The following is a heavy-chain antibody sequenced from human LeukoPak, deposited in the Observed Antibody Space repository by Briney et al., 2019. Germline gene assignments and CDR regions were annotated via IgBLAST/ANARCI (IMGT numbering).Heavy chain of an antibody. Sequence: QAGGSLRLSCAASGFTFSSYAMSWVRQAPGKGLEWVSAISGSGGSTYYADSVKGRFTISRDNSKNTLYLQMNSLRAEDTAVYYCAKSGRYCSSTSCYTNPYYYYYMDVWGKGTTVTVSS. CDR2: ISGSGGST. V-gene: IGHV3-23*01. CDR3: AKSGRYCSSTSCYTNPYYYYYMDV. J-gene: IGHJ6*03. D-gene: IGHD2-2*02. CDR1: GFTFSSYA.